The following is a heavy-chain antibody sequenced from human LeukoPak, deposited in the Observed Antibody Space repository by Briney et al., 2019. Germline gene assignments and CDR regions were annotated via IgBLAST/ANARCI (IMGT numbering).Heavy chain of an antibody. CDR2: IIPIFGTA. J-gene: IGHJ5*02. V-gene: IGHV1-69*13. Sequence: SVNVSCKASGGTFSSYAISWVRQAPGQGLEWMGGIIPIFGTANYAQKFQGRVTITADESTSTAYMELSSLRSEDTAVYYCAREERVGWLQWENNWFDPWGQGTLVTVSS. CDR1: GGTFSSYA. CDR3: AREERVGWLQWENNWFDP. D-gene: IGHD5-24*01.